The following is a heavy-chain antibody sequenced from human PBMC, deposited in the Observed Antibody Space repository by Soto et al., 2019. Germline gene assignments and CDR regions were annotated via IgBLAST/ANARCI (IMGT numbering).Heavy chain of an antibody. Sequence: GSLRLSCAASGLAFSNYASSWIRQAPGKGLEWLSYISPGSRYPDYADSVNGRFTISRDNAKRSLYLQMMSLTAEDTAIYYCVRGGGGGLFDPWGQGTMVTVSS. J-gene: IGHJ5*02. V-gene: IGHV3-11*06. D-gene: IGHD2-15*01. CDR2: ISPGSRYP. CDR1: GLAFSNYA. CDR3: VRGGGGGLFDP.